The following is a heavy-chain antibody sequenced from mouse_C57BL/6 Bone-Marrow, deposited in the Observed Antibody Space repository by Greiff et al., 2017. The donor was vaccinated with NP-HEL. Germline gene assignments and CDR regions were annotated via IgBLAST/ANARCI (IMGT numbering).Heavy chain of an antibody. V-gene: IGHV1-39*01. J-gene: IGHJ4*01. Sequence: QQSGPELVKPGASVKISCKASGYSFTDYIMNWVKQSHGKSLEWIGVINTNYGTTSYNQKFKGKATLTVDQSSSTAYMQLNSLTSEDSAVYYCARWSTTEVAPYAMDDWGKGTSVTVSS. CDR2: INTNYGTT. CDR1: GYSFTDYI. D-gene: IGHD1-1*01. CDR3: ARWSTTEVAPYAMDD.